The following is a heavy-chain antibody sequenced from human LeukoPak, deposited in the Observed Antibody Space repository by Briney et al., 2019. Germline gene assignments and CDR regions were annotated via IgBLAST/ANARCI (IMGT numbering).Heavy chain of an antibody. CDR2: IYTGGST. CDR3: ARNLGTLATGGVALDI. CDR1: GFTFSSYA. Sequence: GGSLRLSCAASGFTFSSYAMSWIRQAPGKRLEWVSVIYTGGSTHYPDSVMGRFTISRDDSKNTVSLQMNSLRAEDTAVYYCARNLGTLATGGVALDIWGQGTMVTVAS. V-gene: IGHV3-23*03. D-gene: IGHD1-14*01. J-gene: IGHJ3*02.